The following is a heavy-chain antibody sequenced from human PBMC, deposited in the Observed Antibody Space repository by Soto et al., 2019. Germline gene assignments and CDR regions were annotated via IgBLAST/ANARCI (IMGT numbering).Heavy chain of an antibody. CDR2: ISYDGSNK. V-gene: IGHV3-30*18. CDR1: GFTFSSYG. D-gene: IGHD4-17*01. CDR3: AKVRYAGTTVTIGGMDV. J-gene: IGHJ6*02. Sequence: HPGGSLRLSCAASGFTFSSYGMHWVRQAPGKGLEWVAVISYDGSNKYYADSVKGRFTISRDNSKNTLYLQMNSLRAEDTAVYYCAKVRYAGTTVTIGGMDVWGQGTTVTVSS.